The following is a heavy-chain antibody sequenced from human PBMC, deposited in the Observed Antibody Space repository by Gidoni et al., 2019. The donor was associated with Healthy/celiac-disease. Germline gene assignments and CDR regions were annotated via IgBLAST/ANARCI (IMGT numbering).Heavy chain of an antibody. CDR3: AKDLDYGDYGGNDY. V-gene: IGHV3-23*01. Sequence: EVQLLESGGGLVQPGGSLRLSCAASGLTFSSYAMSWVRQAPGKGLEWVSAISGSGGSTYYADSVKGRFTISRDNSKNTLYLQMNSLRAEDTAVYYCAKDLDYGDYGGNDYWGQGTLVTVSS. D-gene: IGHD4-17*01. CDR2: ISGSGGST. J-gene: IGHJ4*02. CDR1: GLTFSSYA.